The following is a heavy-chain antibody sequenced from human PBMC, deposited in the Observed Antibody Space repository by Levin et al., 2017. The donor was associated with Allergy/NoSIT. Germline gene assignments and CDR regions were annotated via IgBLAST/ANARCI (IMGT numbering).Heavy chain of an antibody. CDR1: GFTFSNYA. CDR3: AKEMTTVVPVFDY. D-gene: IGHD4-23*01. Sequence: LSLTCAASGFTFSNYAMSWVRPAPGKGLEWVSAITNSGRTYYADSVKGRFTVSRDNSKNTLYLQMNSLRADDTAVYYCAKEMTTVVPVFDYWGQGTLVTVSS. CDR2: ITNSGRT. J-gene: IGHJ4*02. V-gene: IGHV3-23*01.